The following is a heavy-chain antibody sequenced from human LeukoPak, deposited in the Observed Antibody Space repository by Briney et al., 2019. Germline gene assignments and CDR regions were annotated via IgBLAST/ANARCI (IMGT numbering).Heavy chain of an antibody. CDR1: GFTFSTYS. CDR3: ARSTMIAPRGAFDI. Sequence: PGGSLRLSCAASGFTFSTYSMNWVRQAPGKGLEWVSSISSSRSYIYYADSVKGQFTISRDNAKKSLYLQVNSLRVEDTALYYCARSTMIAPRGAFDIWGQGTMVTVSS. D-gene: IGHD3-22*01. CDR2: ISSSRSYI. J-gene: IGHJ3*02. V-gene: IGHV3-21*01.